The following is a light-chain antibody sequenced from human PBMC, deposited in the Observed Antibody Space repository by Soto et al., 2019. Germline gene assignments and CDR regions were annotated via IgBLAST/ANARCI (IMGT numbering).Light chain of an antibody. J-gene: IGKJ4*01. CDR1: QSIGNS. Sequence: EVVLTQSPATLSLSPGERATLSCRASQSIGNSLAWYQQRPGQAPRLFIYDASSRATAIPARFSGSESGTDFTLTISSLEPEDFAIYYCQQRSDWPLTFGGGTKVEIK. CDR2: DAS. CDR3: QQRSDWPLT. V-gene: IGKV3-11*01.